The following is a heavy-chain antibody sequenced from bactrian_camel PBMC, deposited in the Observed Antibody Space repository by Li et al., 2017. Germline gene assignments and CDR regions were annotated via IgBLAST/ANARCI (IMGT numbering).Heavy chain of an antibody. CDR3: AKALGGGNYYTGEYDY. J-gene: IGHJ4*01. CDR2: IYTADGRT. Sequence: HVQLVESGGGSVQAGGSLRLSCAASGYTYSDNWMHWVRQVPGKGLEWVSTIYTADGRTNSADSVKGRFTMSRDNAKNMLCLRMDNLKSEDTALYYCAKALGGGNYYTGEYDYWGQGTQVTVS. CDR1: GYTYSDNW. V-gene: IGHV3S1*01. D-gene: IGHD2*01.